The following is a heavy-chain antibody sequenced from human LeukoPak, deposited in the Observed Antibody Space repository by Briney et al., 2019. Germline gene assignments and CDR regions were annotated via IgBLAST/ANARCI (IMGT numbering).Heavy chain of an antibody. J-gene: IGHJ4*02. V-gene: IGHV3-23*01. D-gene: IGHD6-13*01. CDR1: GITFSSHA. CDR2: ISGSGGST. CDR3: AKDWGRYSSSWYYFDY. Sequence: PEGSLRLSCAASGITFSSHAMSWVRQAPGKGLEWVSVISGSGGSTDYADSVKGRFTISRDNSKNTLYLQMNSLRADDTAVYYCAKDWGRYSSSWYYFDYWGQGTLVTVSS.